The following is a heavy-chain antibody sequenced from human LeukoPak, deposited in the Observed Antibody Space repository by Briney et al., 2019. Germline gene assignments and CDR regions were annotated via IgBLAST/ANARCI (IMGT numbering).Heavy chain of an antibody. D-gene: IGHD3-10*01. CDR2: IYYSGST. CDR3: ARDRRKVRGDPFDY. CDR1: GGSISSSSYY. Sequence: PSEALSLTRTVSGGSISSSSYYWGWIRQPPGKGLEWIGSIYYSGSTYYNPSLKSRVTISVDTSKNQFSLKLSSVTAADTAVYYCARDRRKVRGDPFDYWGQGTLVTVSS. V-gene: IGHV4-39*07. J-gene: IGHJ4*02.